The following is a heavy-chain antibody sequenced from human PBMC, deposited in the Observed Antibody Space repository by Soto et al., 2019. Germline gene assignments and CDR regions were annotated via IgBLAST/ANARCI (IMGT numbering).Heavy chain of an antibody. J-gene: IGHJ6*03. CDR2: ISYDGTNK. Sequence: QVQLVESGGGVVQPGGSLRLSCAASGFTFSGYGMHWVRQAPGKGLGWVAVISYDGTNKYYADSVKGRFTISRDNSKNPLYLQMNSLRAGETAVYYWAKMPSRLRAGYYYYYMDGWGKGTTGTVS. CDR3: AKMPSRLRAGYYYYYMDG. V-gene: IGHV3-30*18. D-gene: IGHD6-19*01. CDR1: GFTFSGYG.